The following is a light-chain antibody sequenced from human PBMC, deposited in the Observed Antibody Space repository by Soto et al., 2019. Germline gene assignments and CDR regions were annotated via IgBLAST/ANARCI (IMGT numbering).Light chain of an antibody. V-gene: IGKV3-15*01. J-gene: IGKJ1*01. CDR3: QQYNNWPGRT. CDR2: GAS. CDR1: QSVSSN. Sequence: EIVMTQSPATLSVSPGERATLSCRASQSVSSNLAWYQQKPGQAPRLLIYGASTRATGIPARFSGSGSGTEFTLTISSLQSEDFAVYYGQQYNNWPGRTFGQGTKVEIK.